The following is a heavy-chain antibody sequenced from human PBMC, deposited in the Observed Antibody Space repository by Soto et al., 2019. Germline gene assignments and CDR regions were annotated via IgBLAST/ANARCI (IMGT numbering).Heavy chain of an antibody. D-gene: IGHD5-12*01. CDR1: GDSMNNYY. CDR2: IYSSGGT. CDR3: ARGKRASGYYRDDY. Sequence: QVQLQESGPGLVKPSETLSLTCTVSGDSMNNYYWTWIRQPPGKGLEWIGYIYSSGGTIYSPSLMGRLTISIDTSESQFSLKLTSVTAADTAVYYCARGKRASGYYRDDYLGQGTLVTVSS. J-gene: IGHJ4*02. V-gene: IGHV4-59*01.